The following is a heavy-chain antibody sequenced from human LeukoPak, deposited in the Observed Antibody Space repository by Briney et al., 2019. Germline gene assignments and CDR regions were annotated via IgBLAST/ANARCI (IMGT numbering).Heavy chain of an antibody. CDR3: AKERAGYTHLYYFDY. J-gene: IGHJ4*02. V-gene: IGHV3-23*01. D-gene: IGHD3-16*02. CDR2: IFGSGANT. Sequence: GRSLKLSSAASGFTFSISAMSWVRQAPGKGREWASTIFGSGANTYYADSVRGRFTISRDNSKNTLYLHMNSLRAEDTAVYLCAKERAGYTHLYYFDYWGQGTLVTVSS. CDR1: GFTFSISA.